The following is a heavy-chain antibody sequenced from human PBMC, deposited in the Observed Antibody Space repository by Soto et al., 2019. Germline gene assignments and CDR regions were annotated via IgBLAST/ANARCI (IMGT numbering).Heavy chain of an antibody. V-gene: IGHV5-51*01. Sequence: PXESLKISCKGSGYTFSTHWIAWVRQMPGKGLEWMGIIYPGDSDTKYSPAFQGQVTISADKSINTAYLQWSSLKASDTAMYYCARKFAPEFFDYWGQGTLVTVSS. CDR3: ARKFAPEFFDY. CDR2: IYPGDSDT. CDR1: GYTFSTHW. D-gene: IGHD3-10*01. J-gene: IGHJ4*02.